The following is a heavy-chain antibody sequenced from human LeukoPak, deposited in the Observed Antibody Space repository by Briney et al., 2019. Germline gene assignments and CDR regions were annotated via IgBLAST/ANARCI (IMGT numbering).Heavy chain of an antibody. CDR1: GGSISSYY. V-gene: IGHV4-59*08. CDR3: ARLGAVAATADY. D-gene: IGHD6-19*01. Sequence: SETLSLTCTVSGGSISSYYWSWLRQPPRKGLEWIGYIYYSGSTNYNPSLKSRVTISVVTSKKHFSLKLSSVPAADTAVYYSARLGAVAATADYWGQGTLVTVSS. J-gene: IGHJ4*02. CDR2: IYYSGST.